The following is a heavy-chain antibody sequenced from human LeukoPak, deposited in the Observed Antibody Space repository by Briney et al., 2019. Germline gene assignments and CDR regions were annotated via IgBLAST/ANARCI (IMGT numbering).Heavy chain of an antibody. Sequence: SVNVSCTASGGTFSIYAISWVRQAPGQGLEWMGGIIPIFGTANYAQKFQGRVTITADESTSTAYMELSSLRSEDTAVYYCARAAQYYDFWSGYYGEYYYYGMDVWGQGTTVTVSS. J-gene: IGHJ6*02. D-gene: IGHD3-3*01. CDR1: GGTFSIYA. CDR3: ARAAQYYDFWSGYYGEYYYYGMDV. V-gene: IGHV1-69*01. CDR2: IIPIFGTA.